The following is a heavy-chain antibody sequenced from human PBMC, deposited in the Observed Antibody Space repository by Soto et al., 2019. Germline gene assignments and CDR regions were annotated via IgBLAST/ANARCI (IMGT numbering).Heavy chain of an antibody. D-gene: IGHD3-3*01. V-gene: IGHV3-7*01. J-gene: IGHJ4*02. CDR2: IKQTGSEK. Sequence: PGGSLRLSCVASGFTFSSFYMGWVRQAPGKGLEWVANIKQTGSEKYYVHSGKGRFTISRDDSKTSLYLQINSLRAEDTAVYYCAREWSYFDYWGQGTLVTVSS. CDR3: AREWSYFDY. CDR1: GFTFSSFY.